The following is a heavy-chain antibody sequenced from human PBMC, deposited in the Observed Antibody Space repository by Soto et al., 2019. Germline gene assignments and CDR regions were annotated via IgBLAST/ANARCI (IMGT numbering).Heavy chain of an antibody. Sequence: GGSLRLSCAASGFTVSSNYMSWVRQAPGKGLEWVSVIYSGGSTYYADSVKGRFTISRDNSKNTLYLQMNSLRAEDTAVYYCARGRSGYINPVDYWGQGTLVTVSS. CDR1: GFTVSSNY. V-gene: IGHV3-53*01. CDR2: IYSGGST. J-gene: IGHJ4*02. CDR3: ARGRSGYINPVDY. D-gene: IGHD3-22*01.